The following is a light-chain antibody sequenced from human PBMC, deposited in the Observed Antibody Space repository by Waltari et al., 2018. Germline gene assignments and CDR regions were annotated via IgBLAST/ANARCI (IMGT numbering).Light chain of an antibody. Sequence: QSALTQPRSVSGSPGQSVTISCTGTSSDVGGYNLVSWYQQHPGKAPKLMIYDVSKRPSGVPDRFSGSKSGNTASLTISGLQAEDEADYYCCSYAGSYLVVFGGGTKLTVL. CDR1: SSDVGGYNL. V-gene: IGLV2-11*01. J-gene: IGLJ2*01. CDR2: DVS. CDR3: CSYAGSYLVV.